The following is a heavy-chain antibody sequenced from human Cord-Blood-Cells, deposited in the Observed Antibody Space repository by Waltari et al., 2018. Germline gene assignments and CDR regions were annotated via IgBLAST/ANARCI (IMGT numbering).Heavy chain of an antibody. V-gene: IGHV3-7*01. J-gene: IGHJ4*02. CDR1: GFTFSSYW. CDR2: RKQDGSEK. Sequence: EVQLVESGGGLVQPGGSLRLSCAASGFTFSSYWMSWVRQAPGKGLEWVDKRKQDGSEKYYVDSVKGRFTISRDNAKNSLYLQMNSLRAEDTAVYYCARETNIDSTPDYWGQGTLVTVSS. CDR3: ARETNIDSTPDY. D-gene: IGHD2-2*01.